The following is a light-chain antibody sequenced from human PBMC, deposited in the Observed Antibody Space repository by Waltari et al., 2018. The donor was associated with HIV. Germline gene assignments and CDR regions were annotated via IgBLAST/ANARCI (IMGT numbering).Light chain of an antibody. CDR3: VQYDNLPYS. J-gene: IGKJ2*01. CDR2: DGV. Sequence: DLQLTQSPSSVSLSVGDRVTITCQATQDIKRNLNWYQQKPGKAPRLMVYDGVRLEEGGTSRFSGSGSGTDYSLTIDDLQPEDICIYYCVQYDNLPYSFGRGTKVEVK. V-gene: IGKV1-33*01. CDR1: QDIKRN.